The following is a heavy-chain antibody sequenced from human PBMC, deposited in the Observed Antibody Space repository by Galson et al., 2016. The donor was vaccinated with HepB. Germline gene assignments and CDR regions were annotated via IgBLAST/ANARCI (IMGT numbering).Heavy chain of an antibody. CDR3: EAYCGRGSCHGVES. D-gene: IGHD2-15*01. CDR2: ISVSGGNT. Sequence: SLRLSCAASGFTFSSYPMIWVRQAPGKGLEWVSAISVSGGNTYYADSVKGRFTISRDNSKNTLYLQMNSLRVEDTALYYCEAYCGRGSCHGVESGGQGTLVTVSS. CDR1: GFTFSSYP. J-gene: IGHJ4*02. V-gene: IGHV3-23*01.